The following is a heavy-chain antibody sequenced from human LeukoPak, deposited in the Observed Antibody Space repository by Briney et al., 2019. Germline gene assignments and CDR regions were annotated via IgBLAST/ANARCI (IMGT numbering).Heavy chain of an antibody. CDR2: ISGSGGAT. J-gene: IGHJ5*02. CDR3: ARDAQRLVVPATNWFDP. D-gene: IGHD2-2*01. V-gene: IGHV3-23*01. CDR1: GITLSNYG. Sequence: PGGSLRLSCAVSGITLSNYGMSWVRQAPGKGLEWVAGISGSGGATNYADSVKGRFTISRDNAKNSLYLQMNSLRAEDTAVYYCARDAQRLVVPATNWFDPWGQGTLVIVSS.